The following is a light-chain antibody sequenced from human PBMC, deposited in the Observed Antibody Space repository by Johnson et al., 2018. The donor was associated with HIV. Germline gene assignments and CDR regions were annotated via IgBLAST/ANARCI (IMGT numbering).Light chain of an antibody. J-gene: IGLJ1*01. CDR3: GTWDSSLSAVV. V-gene: IGLV1-51*02. Sequence: QSVLTQPPSVSAAPGQKVTISCSGSSSNIGNNYVSWYQQVPGTAPKLLIYENTKRPSGIPDRFSGSKSGTSATLGITGLQTGDEADYYCGTWDSSLSAVVFGTGTKVTVL. CDR1: SSNIGNNY. CDR2: ENT.